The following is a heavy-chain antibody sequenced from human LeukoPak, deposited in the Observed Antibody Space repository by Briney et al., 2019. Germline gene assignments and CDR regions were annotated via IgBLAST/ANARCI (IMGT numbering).Heavy chain of an antibody. J-gene: IGHJ4*02. Sequence: SETLSLTYTVSGGSITSGCCYWSWIRQPPGEGLEWVGYFYYSGSTNYNPSLKSRVTISVDTSKNQFSLKLSSVTAADTAVYYCARAHFAWGSGILYQWRRGTLVTVSS. CDR1: GGSITSGCCY. D-gene: IGHD3-3*02. CDR2: FYYSGST. V-gene: IGHV4-61*01. CDR3: ARAHFAWGSGILYQ.